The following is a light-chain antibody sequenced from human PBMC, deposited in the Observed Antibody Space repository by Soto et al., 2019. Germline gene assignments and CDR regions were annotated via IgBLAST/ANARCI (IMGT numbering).Light chain of an antibody. CDR2: ATS. V-gene: IGKV1-39*01. J-gene: IGKJ4*01. Sequence: DIQMTQSPSSLSASVGDRVNITCRASQSISSYLNWYHQKPRKAPKLLIYATSSLQSGVPSRFSGSGSRTEFTLTISSLQPEDFATYYCQRSFRTPHTFGGGTKVEIK. CDR3: QRSFRTPHT. CDR1: QSISSY.